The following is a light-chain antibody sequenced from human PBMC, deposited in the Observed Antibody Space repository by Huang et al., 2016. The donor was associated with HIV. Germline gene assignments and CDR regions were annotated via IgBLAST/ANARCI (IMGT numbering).Light chain of an antibody. J-gene: IGKJ1*01. CDR2: AAS. CDR3: QQSSTTPWT. Sequence: DIQMTQSPTSLSASVGDRVTITCRASQSITHYLNWYQQKPGKVPKRLIYAASGLQSGVPSRFSDSGSGTDFTLTISSLQPDDFATYFCQQSSTTPWTFGQGTKVELK. V-gene: IGKV1-39*01. CDR1: QSITHY.